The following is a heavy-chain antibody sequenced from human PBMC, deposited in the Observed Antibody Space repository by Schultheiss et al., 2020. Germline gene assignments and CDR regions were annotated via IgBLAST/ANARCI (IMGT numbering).Heavy chain of an antibody. V-gene: IGHV3-72*01. D-gene: IGHD2-15*01. CDR2: SRNKANGYTT. Sequence: GGSLRLSCAASGVTFSDHYMDWVRQAPGKGLEWVGRSRNKANGYTTEYAASVKGRFVISRDDSKNSLYLQMNSLKTEDTAVYYCARTGYCGAGVCYSDWSDYWGPGTLVTVAS. J-gene: IGHJ4*02. CDR3: ARTGYCGAGVCYSDWSDY. CDR1: GVTFSDHY.